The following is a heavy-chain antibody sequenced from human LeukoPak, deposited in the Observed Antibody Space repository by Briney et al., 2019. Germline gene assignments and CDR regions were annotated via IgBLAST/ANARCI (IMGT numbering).Heavy chain of an antibody. J-gene: IGHJ3*02. CDR1: GYSFTSYW. CDR2: IDPSDSYT. D-gene: IGHD2-2*01. CDR3: ARPRGGIVVVPAAMKWAFDI. V-gene: IGHV5-10-1*01. Sequence: GESLKVSCKGFGYSFTSYWISWVRQMPGKGLEWMGRIDPSDSYTNYSPSFQGHVTISADKSISTAYLQWSSLKASDTAMYYCARPRGGIVVVPAAMKWAFDIWGQGTMVTVSS.